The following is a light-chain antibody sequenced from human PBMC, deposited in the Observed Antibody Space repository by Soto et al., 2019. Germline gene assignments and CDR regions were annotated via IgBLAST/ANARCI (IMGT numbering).Light chain of an antibody. CDR2: EGT. Sequence: QSVLTQPASVSGSPGQSVTISCTGTSSDIGRYKFVSWFQQHPGKAPKLLIFEGTNRPSGVSNRFSGSKSGNTASLTLSGLQAEDEAIYFCSSSTNTNTLVIFGGGTKVTVL. J-gene: IGLJ2*01. V-gene: IGLV2-14*01. CDR3: SSSTNTNTLVI. CDR1: SSDIGRYKF.